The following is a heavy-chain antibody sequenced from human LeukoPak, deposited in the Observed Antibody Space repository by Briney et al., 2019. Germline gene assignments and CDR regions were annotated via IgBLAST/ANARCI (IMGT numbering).Heavy chain of an antibody. CDR1: GGSISSYY. D-gene: IGHD6-19*01. V-gene: IGHV4-59*01. J-gene: IGHJ4*02. CDR2: IYYSGST. Sequence: SETLSLTCTASGGSISSYYWSWIRQPPGKGLEWIGYIYYSGSTNYNPSLKSRVTISVDTSRNQFSLKLSSVTAADTAVYYCARTSSGWNGYWGQGTLVTVSS. CDR3: ARTSSGWNGY.